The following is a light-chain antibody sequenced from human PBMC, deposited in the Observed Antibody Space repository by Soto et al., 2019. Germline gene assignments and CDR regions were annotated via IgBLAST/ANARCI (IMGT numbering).Light chain of an antibody. J-gene: IGLJ1*01. CDR1: SNDVGGYNY. V-gene: IGLV2-14*01. CDR3: SSYTSSSYTSSSTLYV. CDR2: DVS. Sequence: QSALTQPASVSGSPGQSITMSCTGTSNDVGGYNYVSWYQQYPGKAPKLMIYDVSNRPSGVSNRFSGSKSGNTASLTISGLQAEDEADYYCSSYTSSSYTSSSTLYVFGTGTKVTVL.